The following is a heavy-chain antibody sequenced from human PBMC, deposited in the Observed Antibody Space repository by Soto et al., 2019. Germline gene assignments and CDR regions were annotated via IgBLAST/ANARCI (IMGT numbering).Heavy chain of an antibody. V-gene: IGHV1-69*04. CDR1: GGTFSSYT. CDR3: ARDRGYSGYEDY. Sequence: ASVKVSCKASGGTFSSYTISWVRQAPGQGLEWMGRIIPILGIANYAQKFQGRVTITADKSTSTAYMELSSLRSEDTAVYYCARDRGYSGYEDYCGQGTLVTVSS. J-gene: IGHJ4*02. D-gene: IGHD5-12*01. CDR2: IIPILGIA.